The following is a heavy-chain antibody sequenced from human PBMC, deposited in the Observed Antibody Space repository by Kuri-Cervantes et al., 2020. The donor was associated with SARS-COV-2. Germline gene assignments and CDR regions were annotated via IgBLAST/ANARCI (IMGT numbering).Heavy chain of an antibody. V-gene: IGHV4-34*01. CDR3: ARWNYYDNSVYYPYWFDP. CDR1: GGSFCGYY. CDR2: INHSGST. Sequence: SQTLSLTCAFYGGSFCGYYWSWIRQPPGKGLEWIGEINHSGSTYYNPSLKSRVTISVDTSKNQFSLKLSFVTAAATAVYYCARWNYYDNSVYYPYWFDPWGQGTLVTVSS. D-gene: IGHD3-22*01. J-gene: IGHJ5*02.